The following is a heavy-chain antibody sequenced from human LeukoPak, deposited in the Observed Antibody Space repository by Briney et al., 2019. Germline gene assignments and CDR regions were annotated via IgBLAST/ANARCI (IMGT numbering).Heavy chain of an antibody. J-gene: IGHJ3*02. CDR3: ARYDSSGYYLEAFDI. CDR1: GYSFTSYW. CDR2: IDPSDSYT. D-gene: IGHD3-22*01. V-gene: IGHV5-10-1*01. Sequence: GEPLRISCKGSGYSFTSYWISWVRQMPGKGLEWMEWIDPSDSYTNYSPSFPGHATISADKSTSTAFLQWSSLKASDTAMYYCARYDSSGYYLEAFDIWGQGTMVTVSS.